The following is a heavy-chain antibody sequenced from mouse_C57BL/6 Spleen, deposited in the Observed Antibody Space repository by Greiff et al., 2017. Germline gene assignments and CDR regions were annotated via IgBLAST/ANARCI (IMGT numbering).Heavy chain of an antibody. CDR3: ARHELRDYFDY. J-gene: IGHJ2*01. Sequence: DVMLVESGGGLVKPGGSLKLSCAASGFTFSSYTMSWVRQTPEKRLEWVATISGGGGNTYYPDSVKGRFTISRDNAKNTLYLQMSSLRSEDTALYYCARHELRDYFDYWGQGTTLTVSS. D-gene: IGHD1-1*01. CDR2: ISGGGGNT. V-gene: IGHV5-9*01. CDR1: GFTFSSYT.